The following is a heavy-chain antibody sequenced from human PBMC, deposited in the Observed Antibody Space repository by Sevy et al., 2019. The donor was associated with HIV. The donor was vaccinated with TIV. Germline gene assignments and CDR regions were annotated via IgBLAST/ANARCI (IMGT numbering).Heavy chain of an antibody. J-gene: IGHJ4*02. CDR3: ARARGAYSSSWYHY. CDR2: INPNSGGT. Sequence: ASVKVSCKASGYTFTGYYMHWVRQAPGQGLEWMGWINPNSGGTNYAQKFQGRVTMTRDTSISTAYMELSRLRSDDTAVYYCARARGAYSSSWYHYWGQGTLVTVSS. V-gene: IGHV1-2*02. CDR1: GYTFTGYY. D-gene: IGHD6-13*01.